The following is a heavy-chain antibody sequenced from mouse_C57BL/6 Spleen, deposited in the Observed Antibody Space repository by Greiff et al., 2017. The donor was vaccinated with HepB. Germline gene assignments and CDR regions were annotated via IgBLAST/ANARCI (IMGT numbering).Heavy chain of an antibody. D-gene: IGHD1-1*01. V-gene: IGHV1-55*01. CDR1: GYTFTSYW. CDR3: ARDYYGSFDY. CDR2: IYPGSGST. Sequence: VQLQQSGAELVKPGASVKMSCKASGYTFTSYWITWVKQRPGQGLEWIGDIYPGSGSTNYNEKFKRKATLTVDTSSSTAYMQLSSLTSEDSAVYYCARDYYGSFDYWGQCTTLTVSS. J-gene: IGHJ2*01.